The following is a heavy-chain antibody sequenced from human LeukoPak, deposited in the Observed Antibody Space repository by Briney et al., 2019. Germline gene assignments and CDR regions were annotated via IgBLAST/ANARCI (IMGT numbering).Heavy chain of an antibody. CDR2: INHSGST. V-gene: IGHV4-34*01. J-gene: IGHJ5*02. CDR3: AGTVAGNGKNLNWFDP. D-gene: IGHD6-19*01. Sequence: SETLSLTCAVYGGSFSGYYWSWIRQPPGKGLEWIGEINHSGSTNYNPSLKSRVTISVDTSKNQFSLKLSSVTAADTAVYYCAGTVAGNGKNLNWFDPWGQGTLVTVSS. CDR1: GGSFSGYY.